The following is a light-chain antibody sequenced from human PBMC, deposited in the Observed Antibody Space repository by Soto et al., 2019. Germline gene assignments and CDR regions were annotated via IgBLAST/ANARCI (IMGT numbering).Light chain of an antibody. J-gene: IGLJ2*01. CDR1: SSDVGGYDF. CDR2: DVS. Sequence: QSVLTQPASVSGSPGQSITISCTGTSSDVGGYDFVSWYQHHPGQPPKLLIYDVSDRPSGVSNRFSGSKSGNTASLTISGLQAEGEADYYCSSYTSNYTLEVFGGGTQLTVL. V-gene: IGLV2-14*03. CDR3: SSYTSNYTLEV.